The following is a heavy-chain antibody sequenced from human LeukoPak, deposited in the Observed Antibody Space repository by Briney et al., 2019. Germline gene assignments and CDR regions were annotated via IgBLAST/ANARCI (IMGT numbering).Heavy chain of an antibody. D-gene: IGHD3-3*01. V-gene: IGHV3-30*03. J-gene: IGHJ4*02. Sequence: PGGSLRLSCSASGFTFSSYGMHWVRQAPGKGLEWVAVISYDGSNKYYADSVKGRFTISRDNSKNTLYLQMNSLRAEDTAVYYCARAGDFWSGYGYFDYWGQGTLVTVSS. CDR3: ARAGDFWSGYGYFDY. CDR1: GFTFSSYG. CDR2: ISYDGSNK.